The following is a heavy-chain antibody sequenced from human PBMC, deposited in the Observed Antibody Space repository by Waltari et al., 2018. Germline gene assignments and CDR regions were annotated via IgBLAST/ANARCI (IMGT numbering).Heavy chain of an antibody. V-gene: IGHV4-34*01. CDR1: GGSFSGYY. D-gene: IGHD3-10*01. J-gene: IGHJ4*02. Sequence: QVQLQQWGAGLLKPSETLSLTCAVYGGSFSGYYWSWIRQPPGKGLEWIGEINHSGSTNYNPSLKSRVTISVDTSKNQFSLKLSSVTAADTAVYYCARDGDYGSGRRYFDYWGQGTLVTVSS. CDR3: ARDGDYGSGRRYFDY. CDR2: INHSGST.